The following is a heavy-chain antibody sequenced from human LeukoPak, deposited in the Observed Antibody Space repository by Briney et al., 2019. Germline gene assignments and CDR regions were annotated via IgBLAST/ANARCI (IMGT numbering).Heavy chain of an antibody. J-gene: IGHJ4*02. V-gene: IGHV3-15*01. CDR1: AFIFNNAW. CDR3: TSRRDGYNC. CDR2: IKSKTDGGTT. D-gene: IGHD5-24*01. Sequence: GGSLRLSCATSAFIFNNAWMTWVRQAPGKGLEWVGRIKSKTDGGTTDYAAPVKGRFTISRDDSKNTLYLQMNGLKTEDTAVYYCTSRRDGYNCWGQGTLVTVSS.